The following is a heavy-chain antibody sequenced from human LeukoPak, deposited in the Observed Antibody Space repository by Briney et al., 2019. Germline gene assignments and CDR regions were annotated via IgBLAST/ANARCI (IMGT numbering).Heavy chain of an antibody. D-gene: IGHD2-2*01. CDR1: GYTFTGYY. Sequence: ASVKVSCKASGYTFTGYYMHWVRQAPGQGLEWMGWINPNSGGTNYAQKFQGRVTMTRDTSISTAYMELSRLRSDDTAVYYCARDRSMDCSSTSCHYYYYYMDVWGKGTTVTVSS. CDR3: ARDRSMDCSSTSCHYYYYYMDV. J-gene: IGHJ6*03. CDR2: INPNSGGT. V-gene: IGHV1-2*02.